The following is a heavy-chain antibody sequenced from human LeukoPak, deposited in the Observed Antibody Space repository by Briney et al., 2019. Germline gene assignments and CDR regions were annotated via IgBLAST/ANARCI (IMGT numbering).Heavy chain of an antibody. CDR1: GYTLTELS. Sequence: ASVKVSCKVSGYTLTELSTHWVRQAPGKGLEWMGGFDPEDGETIYAQKFQGRVTMTRDTSISTAYMELSRLRSDDTAVYYCARGWSGYYGYWGQGTLVTVSS. CDR2: FDPEDGET. V-gene: IGHV1-24*01. D-gene: IGHD3-3*01. J-gene: IGHJ4*02. CDR3: ARGWSGYYGY.